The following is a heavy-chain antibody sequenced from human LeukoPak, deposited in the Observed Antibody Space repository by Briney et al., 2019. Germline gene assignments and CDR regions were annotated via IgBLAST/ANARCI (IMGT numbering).Heavy chain of an antibody. J-gene: IGHJ4*02. CDR3: ARERGYANDY. CDR2: IYYSGST. Sequence: SETLSLTCTVSGGSINGYYWTWIRQPPGKGLEWIGYIYYSGSTNYNPSLKSRVTISVDTSKNQFSLKLSSVTAVDTAVYYCARERGYANDYWGQGTLVTVSS. V-gene: IGHV4-59*01. CDR1: GGSINGYY. D-gene: IGHD5-18*01.